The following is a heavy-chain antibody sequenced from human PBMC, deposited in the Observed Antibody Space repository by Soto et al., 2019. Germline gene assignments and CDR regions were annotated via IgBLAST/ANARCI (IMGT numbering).Heavy chain of an antibody. D-gene: IGHD3-10*01. CDR3: ARGRFLYYYGSGSYYNVGRYGMDV. J-gene: IGHJ6*02. CDR2: MNPNSGNT. CDR1: GYTFTSYD. V-gene: IGHV1-8*01. Sequence: ASVKVSCKASGYTFTSYDINWVRQATGQGLEWMGWMNPNSGNTGYAQKFQGRVTMTRNTSISTAYMELSSLRSEDTAVYYCARGRFLYYYGSGSYYNVGRYGMDVWGQGTTVTVSS.